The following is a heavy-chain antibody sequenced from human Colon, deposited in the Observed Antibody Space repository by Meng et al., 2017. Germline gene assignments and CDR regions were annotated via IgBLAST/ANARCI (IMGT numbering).Heavy chain of an antibody. CDR2: INTDGSYK. V-gene: IGHV3-7*01. CDR3: LSWGSRNY. J-gene: IGHJ4*02. D-gene: IGHD3-16*01. Sequence: GGSLRLSCAVSGFTFSSHWMNWVRQAPGKGLEWVANINTDGSYKRTVDSVRGRFTIPRDNANNSVYLQMDSLGVEDSAVYYCLSWGSRNYWGQGTLVTVSS. CDR1: GFTFSSHW.